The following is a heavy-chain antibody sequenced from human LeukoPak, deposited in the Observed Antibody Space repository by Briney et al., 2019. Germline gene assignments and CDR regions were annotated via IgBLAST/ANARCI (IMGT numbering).Heavy chain of an antibody. D-gene: IGHD1-26*01. CDR2: IYYSGRT. V-gene: IGHV4-59*08. CDR1: GGSISIYY. CDR3: AKHNGVGATYYFDY. J-gene: IGHJ4*02. Sequence: PSETLSLTCTVSGGSISIYYWSWIRQPPGKGLEWIGYIYYSGRTNYNPSLKSRVTASVDTSKNQLSLKLSSVTAADTAVYYCAKHNGVGATYYFDYWGQGTLVTVSS.